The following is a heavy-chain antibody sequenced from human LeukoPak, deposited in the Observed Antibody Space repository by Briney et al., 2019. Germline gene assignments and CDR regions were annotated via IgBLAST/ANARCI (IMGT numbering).Heavy chain of an antibody. CDR1: GFTFSSYG. V-gene: IGHV3-30*02. Sequence: GGSLRLSCAASGFTFSSYGMLWVRQAPGKGLEWVAFIHFDGSTKYSGDSVQGRFTISRDNSRNILYLQMNNLRPEDTAFYYCAKDQCTRTSCDGYPGYWGQGTLVTVSS. CDR2: IHFDGSTK. D-gene: IGHD2-2*01. CDR3: AKDQCTRTSCDGYPGY. J-gene: IGHJ4*02.